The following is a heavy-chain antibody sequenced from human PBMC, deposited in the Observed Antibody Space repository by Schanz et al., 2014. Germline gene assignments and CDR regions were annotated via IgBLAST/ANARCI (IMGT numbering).Heavy chain of an antibody. Sequence: EVQLVESGGGLIQPGGSLRLSCAASGFTFSNYWMHWVRQAPGKGLVWVSRINGDGSRTAYADSVKGRFTISRDNSKNTLYLQMNSLRAEDTAVYYCAKGRFGELSAFDIWGQGTTVTVSS. CDR3: AKGRFGELSAFDI. CDR2: INGDGSRT. V-gene: IGHV3-74*02. CDR1: GFTFSNYW. J-gene: IGHJ3*02. D-gene: IGHD3-10*01.